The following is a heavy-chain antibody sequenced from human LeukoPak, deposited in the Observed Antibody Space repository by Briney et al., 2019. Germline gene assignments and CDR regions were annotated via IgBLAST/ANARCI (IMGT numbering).Heavy chain of an antibody. CDR1: GFTFSSYG. J-gene: IGHJ6*02. D-gene: IGHD3-3*01. Sequence: QSGGSLRLSCAASGFTFSSYGMHWVRQAPGKGLEWVAVISYDGSNKYYADSVKGRFTISRDNSKNTLYLQMNSLRAEDTAVYYCAKDLADFWSGFDFSSWYYYYYGMDVWGQGTTVTVSS. CDR3: AKDLADFWSGFDFSSWYYYYYGMDV. V-gene: IGHV3-30*18. CDR2: ISYDGSNK.